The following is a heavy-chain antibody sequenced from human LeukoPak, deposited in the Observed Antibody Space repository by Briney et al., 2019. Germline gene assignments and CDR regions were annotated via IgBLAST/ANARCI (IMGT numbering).Heavy chain of an antibody. CDR3: ARDYSSSWSFDY. CDR2: IYTSGST. V-gene: IGHV4-4*07. CDR1: GGSIGSYY. Sequence: PSETLSLTCTVSGGSIGSYYWSWIRQPAGKGLEWIGRIYTSGSTNYNPSLKSRVTISVDTSKNQFSLKLSSVTAADTAVYYCARDYSSSWSFDYWGQGTLVTVSS. J-gene: IGHJ4*02. D-gene: IGHD6-13*01.